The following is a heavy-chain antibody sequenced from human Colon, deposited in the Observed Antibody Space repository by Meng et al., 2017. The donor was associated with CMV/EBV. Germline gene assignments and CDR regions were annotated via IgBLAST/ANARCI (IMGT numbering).Heavy chain of an antibody. Sequence: ASGYTVKRHDLNWVRQAPGQGLGWMGWMSPDSGDAGYAPKFQGRLTMTRDTATGTAYRELSTLTSEDTATYFCARASYSGSYHSLGFWGQGSLVTVSS. V-gene: IGHV1-8*01. J-gene: IGHJ1*01. CDR1: GYTVKRHD. CDR2: MSPDSGDA. D-gene: IGHD1-26*01. CDR3: ARASYSGSYHSLGF.